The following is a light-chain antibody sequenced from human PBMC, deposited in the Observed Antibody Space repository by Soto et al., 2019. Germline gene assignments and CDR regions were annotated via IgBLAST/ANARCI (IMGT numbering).Light chain of an antibody. CDR3: LQDYDYPRT. Sequence: AIQMTQSPSSLSASIGDRVLITCRASQGIRNDVGWYQQKPGKAPKILIYGASSLQSGVPSRFSGSGSGTYFTLTISSLQPEDFATYYCLQDYDYPRTFGQGTKVEFK. CDR2: GAS. CDR1: QGIRND. V-gene: IGKV1-6*01. J-gene: IGKJ1*01.